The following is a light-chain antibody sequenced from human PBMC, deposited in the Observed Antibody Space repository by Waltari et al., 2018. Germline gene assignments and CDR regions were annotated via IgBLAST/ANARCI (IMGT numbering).Light chain of an antibody. J-gene: IGLJ2*01. V-gene: IGLV3-1*01. CDR2: QNN. CDR3: QTWDSGSVI. Sequence: SYDLTQPPSVSVSPGQTATITCSGDKLGSRSGCWYQQKPGQSPVVVIYQNNKRPSGIPERFSGSNSGNTATLTISGTQAMDEADYYCQTWDSGSVIFGRGTKLTVL. CDR1: KLGSRS.